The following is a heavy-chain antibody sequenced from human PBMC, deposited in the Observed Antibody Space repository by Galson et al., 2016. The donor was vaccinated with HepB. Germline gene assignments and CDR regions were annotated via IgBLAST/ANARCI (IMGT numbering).Heavy chain of an antibody. Sequence: SLRLSCAASGFSFDDYAMHWVRQAPGKGLEWVSGISWSSGSIGYADSVKGRFTISRDNAKNSLYLQMNSLRAEDTALYYCTKDNDSPTPLGSAGFDYWGQGTLVTVSS. D-gene: IGHD3-22*01. J-gene: IGHJ4*02. CDR3: TKDNDSPTPLGSAGFDY. V-gene: IGHV3-9*01. CDR1: GFSFDDYA. CDR2: ISWSSGSI.